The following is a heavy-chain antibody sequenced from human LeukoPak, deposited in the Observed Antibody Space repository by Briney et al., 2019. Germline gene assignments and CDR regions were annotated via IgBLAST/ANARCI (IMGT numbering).Heavy chain of an antibody. D-gene: IGHD6-6*01. CDR2: INHSGST. Sequence: SETLSLTCAVYGGSFSGYYWSWIRQPPGKGLEWIGEINHSGSTNYNPSFKSRVTISVDTSKNQFSLKLSSVTAADTAVYYCARGCCSSSSVWFDPWGQGTLVTVSS. CDR1: GGSFSGYY. J-gene: IGHJ5*02. CDR3: ARGCCSSSSVWFDP. V-gene: IGHV4-34*01.